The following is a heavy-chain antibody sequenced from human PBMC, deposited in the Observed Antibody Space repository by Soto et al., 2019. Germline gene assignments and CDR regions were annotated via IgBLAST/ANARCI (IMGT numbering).Heavy chain of an antibody. Sequence: PWVLLRLSCAAFGFTFSSYGVHRVLKAPGKGLEWVAVISYDGSNKYYADSVKGRFTISRDNSKNTLYLQMNSLRAEDTAVYYCAKDPGIAVAQEQNTYGMDVWGQGTTVTVSS. D-gene: IGHD6-19*01. CDR3: AKDPGIAVAQEQNTYGMDV. J-gene: IGHJ6*02. V-gene: IGHV3-30*18. CDR1: GFTFSSYG. CDR2: ISYDGSNK.